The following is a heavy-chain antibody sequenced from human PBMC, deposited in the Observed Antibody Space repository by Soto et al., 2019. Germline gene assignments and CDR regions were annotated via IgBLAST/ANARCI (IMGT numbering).Heavy chain of an antibody. CDR2: VNPNTGDT. CDR3: ARAPRPAAIAVPDH. J-gene: IGHJ4*02. CDR1: GYSFTSYD. D-gene: IGHD6-19*01. V-gene: IGHV1-8*01. Sequence: QVQLVQSGTEVKTSGASVKVSCKASGYSFTSYDINWLRQATGQGPEWMGWVNPNTGDTGLAQRFQARVTLSSDTSINTAYVEVSSLRPDDTAIYFCARAPRPAAIAVPDHWGQGTLVAVSS.